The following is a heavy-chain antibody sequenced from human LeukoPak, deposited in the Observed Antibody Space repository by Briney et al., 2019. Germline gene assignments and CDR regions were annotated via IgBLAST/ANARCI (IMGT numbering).Heavy chain of an antibody. CDR1: GFTFGDYA. J-gene: IGHJ4*02. CDR3: AKRGHYSINWYHYFDY. V-gene: IGHV3-30-3*02. Sequence: SGGSLRLSCTASGFTFGDYAMSWVRQAPGKGLEWVAAIASNGGSEYYADSVKGRFTISRDNSKNTLFLQMNSLRPDDTAVYYCAKRGHYSINWYHYFDYWGQGTLVTVSS. D-gene: IGHD6-13*01. CDR2: IASNGGSE.